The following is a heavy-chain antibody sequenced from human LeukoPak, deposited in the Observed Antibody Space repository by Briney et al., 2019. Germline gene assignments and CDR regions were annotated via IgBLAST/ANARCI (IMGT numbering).Heavy chain of an antibody. Sequence: SETLSLTCAVSGYSISSGYYWGWIRQPPGKGLEWIGSIYHSGSTYYNPSLKSRVTISVDTSKNQFSLKLSSMTAADTAVYYCARHEIGRYYDFWSGYYLYYFDYWGQGTLVTVSP. CDR1: GYSISSGYY. D-gene: IGHD3-3*01. J-gene: IGHJ4*02. V-gene: IGHV4-38-2*01. CDR2: IYHSGST. CDR3: ARHEIGRYYDFWSGYYLYYFDY.